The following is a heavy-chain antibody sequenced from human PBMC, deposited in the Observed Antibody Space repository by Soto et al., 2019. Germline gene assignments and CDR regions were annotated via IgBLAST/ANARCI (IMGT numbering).Heavy chain of an antibody. D-gene: IGHD3-3*01. CDR2: IYYSGST. CDR1: GGSISSGDYY. V-gene: IGHV4-30-4*01. CDR3: ARETTTPTTYYDFWSGHPAPGYIWFDP. Sequence: SETLSLTCTVSGGSISSGDYYWSWIRQPPGKGLEWIGYIYYSGSTYYNPSLKGRVTISVDTSKNQFSLKLSSVTAADTAVYYCARETTTPTTYYDFWSGHPAPGYIWFDPWGQGTLVTVSS. J-gene: IGHJ5*02.